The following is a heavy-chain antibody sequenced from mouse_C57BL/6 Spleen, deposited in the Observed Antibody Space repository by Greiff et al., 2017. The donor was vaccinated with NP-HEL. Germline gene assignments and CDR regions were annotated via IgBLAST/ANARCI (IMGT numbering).Heavy chain of an antibody. D-gene: IGHD2-1*01. CDR1: GFNIKDDY. CDR3: TVYGNYVAY. CDR2: IDPENGDT. J-gene: IGHJ3*01. V-gene: IGHV14-4*01. Sequence: EVQGVESGAELVRPGASVKLSCTASGFNIKDDYMHWVKQRPEQGLEWIGWIDPENGDTEYASKFQGKATITADTSSNTAYLQLSSLTSEDTAVYYCTVYGNYVAYWGQGTLVTVSA.